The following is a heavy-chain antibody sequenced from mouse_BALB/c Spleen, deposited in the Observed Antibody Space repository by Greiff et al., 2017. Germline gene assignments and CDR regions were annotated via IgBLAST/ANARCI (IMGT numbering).Heavy chain of an antibody. Sequence: EVKLMESGGGLVKPGGSLKLSCAASGFTFSSYAMSWVRQSPEKRLEWVAEISSGGSYTYYPDTVTGRFTISRDNAKNTLYLEMSSLRSEDTAMYYCARPYGNDWYFDVWGAGTTVTVSS. D-gene: IGHD2-10*02. V-gene: IGHV5-9-4*01. CDR3: ARPYGNDWYFDV. CDR1: GFTFSSYA. J-gene: IGHJ1*01. CDR2: ISSGGSYT.